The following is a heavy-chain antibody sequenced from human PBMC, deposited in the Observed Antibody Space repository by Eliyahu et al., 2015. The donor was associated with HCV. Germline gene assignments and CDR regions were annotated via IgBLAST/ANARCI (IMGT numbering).Heavy chain of an antibody. CDR3: ASGGGGIAVTGTGGWFDP. CDR1: GGSITTYY. Sequence: GGSITTYYWSWIRQPPGKGLEWIGYIHYSGSTNYNPSLKSRVTISIDTSKNQFSLNLTSVTAADTAMYYCASGGGGIAVTGTGGWFDPWGQGTLVTVSS. J-gene: IGHJ5*02. CDR2: IHYSGST. V-gene: IGHV4-59*01. D-gene: IGHD6-19*01.